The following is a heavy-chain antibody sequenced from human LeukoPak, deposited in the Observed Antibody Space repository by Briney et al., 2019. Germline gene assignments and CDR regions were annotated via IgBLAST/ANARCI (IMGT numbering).Heavy chain of an antibody. CDR1: GGTFSSYA. CDR3: ARDIAVAGIDY. V-gene: IGHV1-69*05. Sequence: GASVKVSCKASGGTFSSYAISWVRQAPGQGLEWMGRIIPIFGTANYAQKFQGRVTITTDESTSTAYMELSSLRSEDTAVYYCARDIAVAGIDYWGQGSLVTVSS. J-gene: IGHJ4*02. CDR2: IIPIFGTA. D-gene: IGHD6-19*01.